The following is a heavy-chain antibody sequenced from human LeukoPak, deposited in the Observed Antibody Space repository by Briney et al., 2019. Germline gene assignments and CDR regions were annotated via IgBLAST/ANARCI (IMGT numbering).Heavy chain of an antibody. D-gene: IGHD6-6*01. V-gene: IGHV4-39*01. Sequence: SETLSLTCTVSGGSISSSSYFWGWIRQPPGKGLEWIGSIYYSGSTYYNPSLKSRVTISVDTSKNQFSLKLSSVTAADTAVYYCARREWARLMDHWGQGTLVTVSS. CDR2: IYYSGST. CDR3: ARREWARLMDH. J-gene: IGHJ4*02. CDR1: GGSISSSSYF.